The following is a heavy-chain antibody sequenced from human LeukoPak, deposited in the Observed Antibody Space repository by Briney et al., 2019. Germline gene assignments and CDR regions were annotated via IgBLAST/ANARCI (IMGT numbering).Heavy chain of an antibody. CDR1: GGSISSGSYY. J-gene: IGHJ6*03. CDR2: IYTSGST. V-gene: IGHV4-61*02. D-gene: IGHD2-2*02. Sequence: SQTLSLTCTVSGGSISSGSYYWSWIRQPAGKGLEWIGRIYTSGSTNYNPSLKSRVTISVDTSKNQFSLKLSSVTAADTAVYYCARAACSSTSCYRDYYYYMDVWGKGTTVTVSS. CDR3: ARAACSSTSCYRDYYYYMDV.